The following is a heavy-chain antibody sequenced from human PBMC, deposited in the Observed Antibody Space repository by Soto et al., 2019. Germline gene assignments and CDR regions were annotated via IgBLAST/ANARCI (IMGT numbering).Heavy chain of an antibody. Sequence: XESLSLPCAVYCGSFSGYEWSWIRQPPGKGLEWIGEINHSGSTNYNPSLKSRVTISVDTYKNQFSLKLSSVTAADTAAYYCARGRGGNYGDWGQGTLVTVSS. V-gene: IGHV4-34*01. CDR2: INHSGST. J-gene: IGHJ4*02. D-gene: IGHD1-7*01. CDR1: CGSFSGYE. CDR3: ARGRGGNYGD.